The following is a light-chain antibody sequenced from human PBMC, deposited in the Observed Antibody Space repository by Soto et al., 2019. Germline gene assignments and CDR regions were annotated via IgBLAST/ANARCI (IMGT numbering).Light chain of an antibody. V-gene: IGKV3-15*01. CDR3: QQYNNWPQT. J-gene: IGKJ1*01. Sequence: EIVMTQSPAALSVSPGERATLSCRASQTVGSNLAWYRQKPGQTPRLLIYDVSTRATGVPARFSGSGSGTEFTLTISSLQSEDCAVYYCQQYNNWPQTFGQGTKV. CDR1: QTVGSN. CDR2: DVS.